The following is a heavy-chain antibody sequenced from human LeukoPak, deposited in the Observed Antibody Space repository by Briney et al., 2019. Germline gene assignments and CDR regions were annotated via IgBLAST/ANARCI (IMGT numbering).Heavy chain of an antibody. CDR3: AKDKGSSWYLFDY. CDR1: GFTFSSYG. CDR2: ISYDGSNK. D-gene: IGHD6-13*01. J-gene: IGHJ4*02. Sequence: GRSPRLSCAASGFTFSSYGMHWVRQAPGKGLEWVAVISYDGSNKYYADSVKGRFTIFRDNSKNTLYLQMNSLRAEDTAVYYCAKDKGSSWYLFDYWGQGTLVTVSS. V-gene: IGHV3-30*18.